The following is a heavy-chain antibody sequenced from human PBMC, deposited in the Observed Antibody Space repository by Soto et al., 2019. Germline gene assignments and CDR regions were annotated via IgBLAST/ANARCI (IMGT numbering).Heavy chain of an antibody. V-gene: IGHV4-4*02. CDR3: XXXVVDYSYFDS. Sequence: QVQLQESGPGLVKPSGTLSLTCAVSGGSISSIYWWSWVRQSPGTGLEWIGEIYYDGSTNYNPSXXXXXXXXXXXXXXXXXXXXXXXXXXXXXXXXXXXXVVDYSYFDSWGQGTLVIVSS. CDR1: GGSISSIYW. J-gene: IGHJ4*02. CDR2: IYYDGST. D-gene: IGHD3-16*01.